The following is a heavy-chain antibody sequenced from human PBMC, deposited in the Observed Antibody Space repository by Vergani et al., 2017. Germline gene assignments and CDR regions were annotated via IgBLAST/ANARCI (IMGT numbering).Heavy chain of an antibody. CDR1: GFTFSSYA. CDR3: ARDGEWEPTYYYYGMDV. CDR2: ISYDGSNK. V-gene: IGHV3-30-3*01. Sequence: QVQLVESGGGVVQPGRSLRLSRAASGFTFSSYAMHWVRQAPGKGLEWVAVISYDGSNKYYADSVKGRFTISRDNSKNTLYLQMNSLRAEDTAVYYCARDGEWEPTYYYYGMDVWGQGTTVTVSS. J-gene: IGHJ6*02. D-gene: IGHD1-26*01.